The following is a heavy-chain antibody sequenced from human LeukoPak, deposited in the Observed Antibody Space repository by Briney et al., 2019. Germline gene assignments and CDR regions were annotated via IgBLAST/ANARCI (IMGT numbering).Heavy chain of an antibody. J-gene: IGHJ5*02. CDR1: GGTFSSYA. D-gene: IGHD1-26*01. CDR2: IIPIFGTA. Sequence: GASVKVSCEASGGTFSSYAISWVRQAPGQGLEWMGGIIPIFGTANYAQKFQGRVTITADESTSTAYMELSSLRSEDTAVYYCASGGSYSGFDPWGQGTLVTVSS. V-gene: IGHV1-69*13. CDR3: ASGGSYSGFDP.